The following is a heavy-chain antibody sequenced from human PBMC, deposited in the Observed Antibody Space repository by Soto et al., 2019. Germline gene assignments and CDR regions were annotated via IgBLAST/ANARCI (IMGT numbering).Heavy chain of an antibody. J-gene: IGHJ4*02. D-gene: IGHD2-21*01. V-gene: IGHV3-48*03. CDR3: ARGGGGGLFEH. CDR2: ISPKSTYR. Sequence: QAGGSLRLSCAASGFTFSSYEMNWVRQAPGKGLEWLSHISPKSTYRNYADSVKGRFTISRDNTKSSLFLQMNSLGVEDTAVYYCARGGGGGLFEHWGQGVLVTVSS. CDR1: GFTFSSYE.